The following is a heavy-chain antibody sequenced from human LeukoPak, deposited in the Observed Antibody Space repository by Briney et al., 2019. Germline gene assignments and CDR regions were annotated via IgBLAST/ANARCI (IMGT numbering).Heavy chain of an antibody. CDR1: GFTFSSYS. Sequence: PGGSLRLSCAASGFTFSSYSMNWVRQAPGKGLEWVSSISSSSSYIYYADSVKGRFTISRDNAKNSLYLQMNSLRAEDTAVYYCARPLTVGAQAAADVWGKGTTVTVSS. CDR3: ARPLTVGAQAAADV. CDR2: ISSSSSYI. D-gene: IGHD1-26*01. V-gene: IGHV3-21*01. J-gene: IGHJ6*04.